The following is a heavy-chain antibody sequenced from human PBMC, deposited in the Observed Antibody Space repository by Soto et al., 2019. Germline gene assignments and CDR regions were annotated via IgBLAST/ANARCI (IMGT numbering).Heavy chain of an antibody. D-gene: IGHD3-10*01. CDR2: IIPIFGTA. CDR1: GGTFSSYA. Sequence: SVKVSCKASGGTFSSYAISWVRQAPGQGLEWMGGIIPIFGTANYAQKFQGRVTITADESTSTAYMELRSLRSDDTAVYYCARIASGYYGSGSYYPHYYYYYGMXVWGQGTTVTVSS. CDR3: ARIASGYYGSGSYYPHYYYYYGMXV. J-gene: IGHJ6*02. V-gene: IGHV1-69*13.